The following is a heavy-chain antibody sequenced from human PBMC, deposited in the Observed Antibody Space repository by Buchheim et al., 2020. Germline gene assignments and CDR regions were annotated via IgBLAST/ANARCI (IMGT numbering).Heavy chain of an antibody. CDR3: AKEMGWFDP. CDR1: GFNFGSYA. V-gene: IGHV3-23*01. J-gene: IGHJ5*02. D-gene: IGHD2-8*01. Sequence: EGQLLESGGGLVQPRGSLRLSCAASGFNFGSYAMSWVRQAPGKGLEWVATFSAGGGSRSYADSVRGRFTLSRDNDENTLCLQMNSLRPEDTALYYCAKEMGWFDPWGQGTL. CDR2: FSAGGGSR.